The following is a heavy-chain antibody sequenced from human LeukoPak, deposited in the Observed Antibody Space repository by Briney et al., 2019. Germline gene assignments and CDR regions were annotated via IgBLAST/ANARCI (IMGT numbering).Heavy chain of an antibody. J-gene: IGHJ4*02. CDR1: GGSITSYY. CDR2: IYSSGST. Sequence: SETLSLTCTVSGGSITSYYWSWIRQPPGKGLEWIGYIYSSGSTNYNPSLKSRVTISVDTSKNQFSLKLSSVTAADTAVYYCARDYSSSWYHFDYWGQGTLVTVSS. V-gene: IGHV4-59*01. CDR3: ARDYSSSWYHFDY. D-gene: IGHD6-13*01.